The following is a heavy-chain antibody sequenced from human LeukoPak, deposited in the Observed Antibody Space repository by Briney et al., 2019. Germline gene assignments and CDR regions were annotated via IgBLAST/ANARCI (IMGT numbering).Heavy chain of an antibody. J-gene: IGHJ4*02. CDR3: ARRAYDDFWSGYSFDY. CDR2: IYPGDSDT. Sequence: GESLKISCKGSGYSFTSYWIGWVRQMPGKGLEWMGIIYPGDSDTRYSPSFQGQVTISADKSISTAYLQWSSLKASDTAMYYCARRAYDDFWSGYSFDYWGQGTLVTVSS. V-gene: IGHV5-51*01. D-gene: IGHD3-3*01. CDR1: GYSFTSYW.